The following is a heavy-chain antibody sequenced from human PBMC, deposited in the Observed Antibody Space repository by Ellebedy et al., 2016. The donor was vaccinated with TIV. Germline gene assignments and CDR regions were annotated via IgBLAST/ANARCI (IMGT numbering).Heavy chain of an antibody. CDR3: VKAWGD. CDR1: GFTFTTYA. D-gene: IGHD3-16*01. J-gene: IGHJ4*02. CDR2: ITGDGGST. V-gene: IGHV3-64D*06. Sequence: GESLKISCSASGFTFTTYAMHWVRQAPGKGLEYVSAITGDGGSTYYADSVKGRFTISRDNSKHTLYLQMSSLRVEDTAVYYCVKAWGDWGQGTLVTVSS.